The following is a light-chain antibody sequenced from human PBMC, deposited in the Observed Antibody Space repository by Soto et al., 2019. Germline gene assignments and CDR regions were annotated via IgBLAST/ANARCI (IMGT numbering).Light chain of an antibody. CDR2: GAS. V-gene: IGKV3-20*01. J-gene: IGKJ5*01. CDR1: QSISSSY. Sequence: VMTEAPSTLSLSRGEGATLSCRAIQSISSSYITWYQQRPGQTPSLLIYGASTRATGIPDRFSGSGSGTHFTLTIRRLEPGDFAVFYCQHFGGTTFTFGQGTRLEIK. CDR3: QHFGGTTFT.